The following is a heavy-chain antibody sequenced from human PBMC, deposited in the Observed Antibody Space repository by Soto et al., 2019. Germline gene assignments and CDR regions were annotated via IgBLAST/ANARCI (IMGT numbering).Heavy chain of an antibody. CDR2: FYHAGSP. V-gene: IGHV4-4*02. J-gene: IGHJ3*01. CDR3: ARASSCLGDFDF. Sequence: QVQLQESGPGLVQPSGTLSLTCAVSGGSIRSSFWWTWLRQSPGKGLEGIGEFYHAGSPNYNPSFQSRVTSSADTSKNLFYLRLTSVTAADTAIYDCARASSCLGDFDFWGQVTAVTVSS. CDR1: GGSIRSSFW. D-gene: IGHD2-21*01.